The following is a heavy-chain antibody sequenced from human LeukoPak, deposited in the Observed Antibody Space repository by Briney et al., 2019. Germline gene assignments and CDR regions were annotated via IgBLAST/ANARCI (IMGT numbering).Heavy chain of an antibody. V-gene: IGHV4-39*07. J-gene: IGHJ3*02. CDR3: ARDGPEWPYYYDSSGITGAFDI. CDR2: HYYREST. CDR1: GGSNSSRSYY. Sequence: PSETLSLTCTVSGGSNSSRSYYWGWIREPPGKGLEWIGSHYYRESTHYTLSLKTRVTISVDTSKNKYSLTMSSVTAADTAVYYCARDGPEWPYYYDSSGITGAFDIWGQGTMVTVSS. D-gene: IGHD3-22*01.